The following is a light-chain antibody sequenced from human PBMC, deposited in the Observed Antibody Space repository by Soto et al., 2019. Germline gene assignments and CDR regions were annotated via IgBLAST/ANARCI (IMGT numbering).Light chain of an antibody. CDR3: QQLNNYPRT. V-gene: IGKV1-5*03. CDR1: QTISGW. J-gene: IGKJ1*01. CDR2: KAS. Sequence: DIQMTQSPSTLSGSVGDRVTITCRASQTISGWLAWYQQKPGKAPNLLIYKASSLKSGVPLRFSGSGSGTEFTLTISSLQPEDFATYYCQQLNNYPRTFGQGTKVDIK.